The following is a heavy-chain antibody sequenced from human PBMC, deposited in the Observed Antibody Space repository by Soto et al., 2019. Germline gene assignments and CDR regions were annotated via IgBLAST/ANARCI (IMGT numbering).Heavy chain of an antibody. CDR1: GFSFSSYA. Sequence: ESGGGVVQPGRSLRLSCTASGFSFSSYAMYWFHQPPGKGLEWVAVISHDGINKHYADSVKGRVTVSRDNSNHSLDLQLNSLRGEDTAMYYCARDMYSSDYFVKWFEPWGQGTLVTVSS. CDR2: ISHDGINK. CDR3: ARDMYSSDYFVKWFEP. J-gene: IGHJ5*02. V-gene: IGHV3-30-3*01. D-gene: IGHD6-19*01.